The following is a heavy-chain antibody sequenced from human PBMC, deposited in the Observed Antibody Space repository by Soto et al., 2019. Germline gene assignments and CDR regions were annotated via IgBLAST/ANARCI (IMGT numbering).Heavy chain of an antibody. J-gene: IGHJ5*02. CDR3: ACDNGQRMVDP. CDR1: GYTITSYG. D-gene: IGHD6-25*01. CDR2: ISGYSGDT. Sequence: QVQLVQSGGEVKEPGASVKVSCKASGYTITSYGFSWVRQAPGLGLECMGWISGYSGDTKYSQKLQGRVTITTDTSTSTAHMELRSLTSDDTAVYYCACDNGQRMVDPWGQGILVTVSS. V-gene: IGHV1-18*01.